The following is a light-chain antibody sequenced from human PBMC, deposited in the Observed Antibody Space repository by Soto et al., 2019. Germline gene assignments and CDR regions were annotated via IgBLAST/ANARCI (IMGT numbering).Light chain of an antibody. Sequence: QSVLTQPPSLSATPGQRVNISCSGSFSNIGDNAVNWYQQLPGAAPKLLIYLNDQRPSGVPDRFSGSKSGTSAFLAISGLQSEDAAYYYCAAWDDSLNALFGTGTKLTVL. CDR3: AAWDDSLNAL. CDR2: LND. V-gene: IGLV1-44*01. CDR1: FSNIGDNA. J-gene: IGLJ1*01.